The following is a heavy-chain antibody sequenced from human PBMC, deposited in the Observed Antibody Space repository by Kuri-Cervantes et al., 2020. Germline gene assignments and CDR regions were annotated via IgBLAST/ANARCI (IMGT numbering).Heavy chain of an antibody. CDR3: ASLQYGGTEIQMTKYYWYYNMDV. V-gene: IGHV1-69*06. D-gene: IGHD4-23*01. J-gene: IGHJ6*02. Sequence: SVKVSCKASGGTFSSYATSWVRQAPGQGLEWMGGIIPIFGTANYAQKFQGRVTITADKSTSTAYMELSSLKSEDTAMYYCASLQYGGTEIQMTKYYWYYNMDVWGQGTTVTVSS. CDR1: GGTFSSYA. CDR2: IIPIFGTA.